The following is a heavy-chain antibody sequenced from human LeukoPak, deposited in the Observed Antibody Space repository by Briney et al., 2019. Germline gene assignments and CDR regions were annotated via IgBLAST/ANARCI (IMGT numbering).Heavy chain of an antibody. V-gene: IGHV1-3*01. CDR2: INAGNGNT. CDR1: GYTFTSYD. CDR3: ARAKKDRAYYDILTGYPPWYYFDY. J-gene: IGHJ4*02. Sequence: ASVKVSCKASGYTFTSYDMHWVRQAPGQRLERMGWINAGNGNTKYSQKFHGRVTITRDTSSNTAYMKLVSLRSEDTAVYYCARAKKDRAYYDILTGYPPWYYFDYWGQGTLVTVSS. D-gene: IGHD3-9*01.